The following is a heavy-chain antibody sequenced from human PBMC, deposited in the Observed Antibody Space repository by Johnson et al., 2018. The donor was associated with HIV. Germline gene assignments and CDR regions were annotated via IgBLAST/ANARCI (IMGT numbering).Heavy chain of an antibody. CDR3: AKDPSGNFWSGDDAFDI. J-gene: IGHJ3*02. CDR2: IQYDGRNK. CDR1: GLTFSNYG. Sequence: QVQLVESGGGVVQPGGSLRLSCVASGLTFSNYGMHWVRQAPGKGLDWVAFIQYDGRNKWYAASVKGRFTISRDNSKNTLSLEMSTLRPEDTAVYYCAKDPSGNFWSGDDAFDIWGQGTMVTVSS. D-gene: IGHD3-3*01. V-gene: IGHV3-30*02.